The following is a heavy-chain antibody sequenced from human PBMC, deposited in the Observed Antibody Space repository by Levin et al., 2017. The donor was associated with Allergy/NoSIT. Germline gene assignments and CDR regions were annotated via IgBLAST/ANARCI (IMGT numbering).Heavy chain of an antibody. Sequence: ASVKVSCKASGYTFTSYYXHWVRQAPGKGLEWMGIINPSGGSTSYAQKFQGRVTMTRDTSTSTVYMELSSLRSEDTAVYYCARVDELATATNKGGYYYGMDVWGQGTTVTVSS. D-gene: IGHD5-24*01. CDR1: GYTFTSYY. V-gene: IGHV1-46*01. J-gene: IGHJ6*02. CDR3: ARVDELATATNKGGYYYGMDV. CDR2: INPSGGST.